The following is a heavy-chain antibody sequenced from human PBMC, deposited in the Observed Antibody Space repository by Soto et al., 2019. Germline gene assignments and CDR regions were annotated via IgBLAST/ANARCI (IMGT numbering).Heavy chain of an antibody. J-gene: IGHJ4*02. CDR1: GYRFTGYY. CDR2: INPNSGGT. CDR3: GRAFRYGGSGYYFDY. Sequence: ASVKVSCKASGYRFTGYYVHWVRQAPGQGLEWMGWINPNSGGTNYAQKFQGLVTMTRDTSISTAYMELSSLRSDDTAVYYCGRAFRYGGSGYYFDYWGQGTPVTVSS. V-gene: IGHV1-2*04. D-gene: IGHD3-22*01.